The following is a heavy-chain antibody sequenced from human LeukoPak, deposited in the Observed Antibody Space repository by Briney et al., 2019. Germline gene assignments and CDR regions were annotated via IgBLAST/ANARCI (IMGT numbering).Heavy chain of an antibody. CDR1: GFTFNNFA. V-gene: IGHV3-23*01. Sequence: GGSLRLSCAASGFTFNNFAMSWVRQAPGKGLEWLSAMTGPADTTYYAESVKGRFTISRDNSKSMVFLQMNSLRVEDTAIYYCAKGAEIDHWGQGTLVTVSS. J-gene: IGHJ4*02. CDR3: AKGAEIDH. CDR2: MTGPADTT.